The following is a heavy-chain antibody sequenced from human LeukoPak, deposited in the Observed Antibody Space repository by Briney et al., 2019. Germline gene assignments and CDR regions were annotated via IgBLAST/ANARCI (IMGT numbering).Heavy chain of an antibody. J-gene: IGHJ4*02. CDR3: ANRGIVIRGLLIIGFRKEAYYLDS. D-gene: IGHD3-10*01. V-gene: IGHV3-23*01. CDR1: GITLSNYA. CDR2: PFEWGDGI. Sequence: GGSLRLLCVVSGITLSNYAMIGPRHAPGKGRVGFADPFEWGDGINHADSVKGRFTISRDNSMNTMYLQMNSLRAKDTAVYLCANRGIVIRGLLIIGFRKEAYYLDSWGQGILVTVSS.